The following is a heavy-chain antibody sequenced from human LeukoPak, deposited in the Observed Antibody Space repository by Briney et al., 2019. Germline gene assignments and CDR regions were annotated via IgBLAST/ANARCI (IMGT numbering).Heavy chain of an antibody. CDR2: IFHSGAT. V-gene: IGHV4-59*01. D-gene: IGHD3-16*01. CDR3: ARDASLGPFDS. CDR1: GGSISSYY. Sequence: SETLSLTCTISGGSISSYYWSWIRQPPGKGLEWIGYIFHSGATNYSPSLKSRVTMSVDTSKNQFSLRLRSVTAADTAVYYCARDASLGPFDSWGQGIQVTVPS. J-gene: IGHJ4*02.